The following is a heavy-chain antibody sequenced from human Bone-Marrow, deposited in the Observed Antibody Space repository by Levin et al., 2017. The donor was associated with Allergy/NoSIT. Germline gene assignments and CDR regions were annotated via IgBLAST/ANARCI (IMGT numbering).Heavy chain of an antibody. CDR3: AKVFQYCSGGSCYSIDYGMDV. CDR2: ISGSGGST. J-gene: IGHJ6*02. V-gene: IGHV3-23*01. CDR1: GFTFSSYA. D-gene: IGHD2-15*01. Sequence: PGGSLRLSCAASGFTFSSYAMSWVRQAPGKGLEWVSAISGSGGSTYYADSVKGRFTISRDNSKNTLYLQMNSLRAEDTAVYYCAKVFQYCSGGSCYSIDYGMDVWGQGTTVTVSS.